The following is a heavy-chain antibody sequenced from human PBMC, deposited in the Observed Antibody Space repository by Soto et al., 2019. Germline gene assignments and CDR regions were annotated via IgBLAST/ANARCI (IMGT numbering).Heavy chain of an antibody. CDR2: ISSSSSYT. CDR3: ARVPEYCSGGSCYFRFDP. J-gene: IGHJ5*02. Sequence: GGALILSCAASGFAFSYYYMSWIRQAPGKGLEWVSYISSSSSYTNYADSVKGRFTISRDNAKNSLYLQMNSLRAEDTAVYYCARVPEYCSGGSCYFRFDPWGQGTLVTVSS. CDR1: GFAFSYYY. V-gene: IGHV3-11*06. D-gene: IGHD2-15*01.